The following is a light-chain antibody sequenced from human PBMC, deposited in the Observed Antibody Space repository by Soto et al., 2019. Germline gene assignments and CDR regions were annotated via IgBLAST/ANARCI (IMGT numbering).Light chain of an antibody. CDR3: QQYENIPT. CDR2: DAS. V-gene: IGKV1-33*01. J-gene: IGKJ5*01. Sequence: DIQMTQSPSSLSASVGDRGTITFQASQNINNYLNWYQQKPGRAPKLLIYDASTLEAGVPSRFRGSGSGTDFTFTISRLQPEDIATYYCQQYENIPTVGQGTRLEIK. CDR1: QNINNY.